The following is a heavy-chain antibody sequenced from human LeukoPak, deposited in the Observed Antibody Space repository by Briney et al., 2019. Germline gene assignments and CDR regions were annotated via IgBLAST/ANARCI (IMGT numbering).Heavy chain of an antibody. CDR3: ARGRGTIGSNRDFYFYYYTDI. V-gene: IGHV1-3*03. D-gene: IGHD2-21*01. CDR2: INLVNGNT. Sequence: ASVKVSCKASGYTFTNYAMHWVRLAPGQRLQWMGWINLVNGNTKYSQYFEGRVTITRDTSASTVYMELSSLRPDDIAVYYCARGRGTIGSNRDFYFYYYTDIWGNGTTVTVSS. J-gene: IGHJ6*03. CDR1: GYTFTNYA.